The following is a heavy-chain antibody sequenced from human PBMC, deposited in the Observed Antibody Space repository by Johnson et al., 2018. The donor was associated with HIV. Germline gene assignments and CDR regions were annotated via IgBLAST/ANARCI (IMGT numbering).Heavy chain of an antibody. J-gene: IGHJ3*02. CDR2: IWYDGSNK. D-gene: IGHD6-25*01. CDR1: GFTFSSYG. V-gene: IGHV3-33*06. CDR3: AKDKRQTAIPQRALDS. Sequence: VQLVESGGGVVQPGRSLRLSCAASGFTFSSYGMHWVRQAPGKGLEWVAVIWYDGSNKYYADSVKGRFTISRDNSKNTLYLQMNSLRAEDAAVYYCAKDKRQTAIPQRALDSCGQGTMVTVSS.